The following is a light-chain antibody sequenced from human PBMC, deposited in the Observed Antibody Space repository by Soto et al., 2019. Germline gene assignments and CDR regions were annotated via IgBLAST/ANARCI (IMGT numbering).Light chain of an antibody. CDR2: DVS. Sequence: EIVLTQSPATLSLTPGERAILSCRANQRVSSYLAWYQQRPGQAPRLLIYDVSNRATGIPARFSGSGSGTDFSLTISSLEPEDFAVYYCQHRSSWPPGSLTFGGGTKVDIK. CDR1: QRVSSY. V-gene: IGKV3-11*01. J-gene: IGKJ4*01. CDR3: QHRSSWPPGSLT.